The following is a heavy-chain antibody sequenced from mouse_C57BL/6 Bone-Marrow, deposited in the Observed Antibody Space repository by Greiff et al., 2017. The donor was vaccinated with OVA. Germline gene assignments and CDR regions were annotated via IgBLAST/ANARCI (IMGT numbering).Heavy chain of an antibody. Sequence: EVKLMESGGGLVQPGGSLKLSCAASGFTFSDFYMYWIRQTPEKRLEWVAYISNGGGSTYYPDTVKGRFTISRDNAKNTRYLQMSRLKSEDTAMYYCARLDAMDYWVQGTSVTVSS. CDR2: ISNGGGST. V-gene: IGHV5-12*01. CDR3: ARLDAMDY. J-gene: IGHJ4*01. CDR1: GFTFSDFY.